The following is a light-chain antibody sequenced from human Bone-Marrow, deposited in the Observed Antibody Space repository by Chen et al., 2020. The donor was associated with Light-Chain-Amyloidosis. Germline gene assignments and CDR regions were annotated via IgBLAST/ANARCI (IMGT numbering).Light chain of an antibody. V-gene: IGLV3-25*03. CDR3: QSADSSGTYEVI. CDR1: DLPTEY. J-gene: IGLJ2*01. Sequence: SYELTQPPSVSVSPGQTARSTCSGDDLPTEYAYWYQQKPGQAPVLVIHRDTERPSGLSERFSGSSSGTTATLTISGGQAEGEADSHCQSADSSGTYEVIFGGGTKLTVL. CDR2: RDT.